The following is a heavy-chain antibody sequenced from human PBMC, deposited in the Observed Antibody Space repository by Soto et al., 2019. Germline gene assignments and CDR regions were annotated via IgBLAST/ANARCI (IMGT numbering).Heavy chain of an antibody. CDR2: IYYSGST. CDR1: GGSISSYY. Sequence: PSETLSLTCTVSGGSISSYYWSWIRQPPGKGLEWIGYIYYSGSTNYNPSLKSRVTISVDTSKNQFSLKLSSVTAADTAVYYCARCRGGDYYYGMDVWGQGTTVTV. CDR3: ARCRGGDYYYGMDV. J-gene: IGHJ6*02. V-gene: IGHV4-59*01. D-gene: IGHD3-16*01.